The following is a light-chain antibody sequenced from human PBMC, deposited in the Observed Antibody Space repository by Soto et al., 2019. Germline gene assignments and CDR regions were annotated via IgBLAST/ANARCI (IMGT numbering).Light chain of an antibody. V-gene: IGKV3-15*01. CDR1: QSISSN. CDR3: HQYNKWPPT. J-gene: IGKJ1*01. Sequence: EILMRQSPATLSVSRGERATLSCRASQSISSNLAWYQQKPGQSPRLLIFGASTRATGIPARFSGSGSGTEFTLTISSLQSEDFAIYYCHQYNKWPPTFGQGTKVDIK. CDR2: GAS.